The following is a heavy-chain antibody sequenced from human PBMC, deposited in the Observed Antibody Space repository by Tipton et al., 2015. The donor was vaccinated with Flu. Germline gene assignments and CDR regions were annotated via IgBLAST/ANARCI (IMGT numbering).Heavy chain of an antibody. V-gene: IGHV4-59*08. D-gene: IGHD5/OR15-5a*01. CDR1: GGSFSSYY. J-gene: IGHJ4*02. CDR2: IYYSGST. CDR3: ARQALAYSTSHLFDY. Sequence: TLSLTCTVSGGSFSSYYWSWIRQPPGKGLEWIGYIYYSGSTTYNPSLKSRVTISVDTSKNQFSLKLSSVTAADTAVYYCARQALAYSTSHLFDYWGQGTLVTVSS.